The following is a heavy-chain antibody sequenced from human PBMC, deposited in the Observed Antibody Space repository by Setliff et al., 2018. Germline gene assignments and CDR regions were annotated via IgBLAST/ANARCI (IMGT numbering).Heavy chain of an antibody. J-gene: IGHJ4*02. CDR2: IYSSGST. CDR1: GGSISSDY. CDR3: AKSSGSSSSTNLEY. D-gene: IGHD6-6*01. Sequence: SETLSLTCTVSGGSISSDYWSWIRQPPGKGLEWIGYIYSSGSTKYNPSLKSRVTISVDTSKNQFSLKLNSVTAADTALYYCAKSSGSSSSTNLEYLGPGTLVTVPQ. V-gene: IGHV4-4*08.